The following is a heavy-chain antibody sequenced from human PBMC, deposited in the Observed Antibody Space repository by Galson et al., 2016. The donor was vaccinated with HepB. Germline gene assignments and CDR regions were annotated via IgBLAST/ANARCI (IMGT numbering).Heavy chain of an antibody. Sequence: SLRLSCAASGFTFSDYHMSWIRQAPGKGLEWVSDMSNSGGTIHYADSVKGRFTMSRDNAKNSLYLQMNSLRAEDTAVYYCARDSTYGLGHYDNWGQGTLVTVSS. CDR3: ARDSTYGLGHYDN. V-gene: IGHV3-11*04. D-gene: IGHD3-10*01. CDR2: MSNSGGTI. CDR1: GFTFSDYH. J-gene: IGHJ4*02.